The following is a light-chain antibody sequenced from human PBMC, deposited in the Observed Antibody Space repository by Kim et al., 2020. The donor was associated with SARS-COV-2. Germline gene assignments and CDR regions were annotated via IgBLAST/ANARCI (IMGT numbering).Light chain of an antibody. J-gene: IGLJ1*01. CDR1: SRDVGAYNY. V-gene: IGLV2-8*01. CDR2: EVA. Sequence: GQSVTISCTGTSRDVGAYNYVSWYQQHPGKAPKLLIYEVAKRPSGVPTRFSGSRSGNTASLTVSGLQAEDDADYYCSSYAGSNTYVFGTGTKVTVL. CDR3: SSYAGSNTYV.